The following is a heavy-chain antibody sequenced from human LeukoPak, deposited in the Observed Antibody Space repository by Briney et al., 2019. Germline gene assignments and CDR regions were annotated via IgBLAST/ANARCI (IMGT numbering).Heavy chain of an antibody. CDR2: ISGSGDNT. J-gene: IGHJ4*02. CDR3: AKRSGYTTGCFFDF. Sequence: PGGSLKLSCAASGFSSSSYAMSWVRQAPGKGLEWVSSISGSGDNTYYAESVKGRFTISRDNSKNTLFLQMNSLRAEDTAVFHCAKRSGYTTGCFFDFWGQGTLVTVSS. V-gene: IGHV3-23*01. D-gene: IGHD6-19*01. CDR1: GFSSSSYA.